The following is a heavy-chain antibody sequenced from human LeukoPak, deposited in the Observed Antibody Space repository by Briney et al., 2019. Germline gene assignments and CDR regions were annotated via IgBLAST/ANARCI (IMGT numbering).Heavy chain of an antibody. CDR1: GFTFSSYW. CDR2: IKQDGSEK. J-gene: IGHJ6*03. D-gene: IGHD2-2*01. V-gene: IGHV3-7*01. Sequence: GGSLRLSCAASGFTFSSYWMSWVRQAPGKGLEWVANIKQDGSEKYYVDSVKGRFTISRDNAKNSLYLQVNSLRAEDTAIYYCARVESGFYCSSTTCYEGYYYYYMDVCGKGTTVTVSS. CDR3: ARVESGFYCSSTTCYEGYYYYYMDV.